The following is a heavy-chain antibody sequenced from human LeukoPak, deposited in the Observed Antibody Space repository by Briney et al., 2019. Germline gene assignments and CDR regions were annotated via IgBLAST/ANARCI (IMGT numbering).Heavy chain of an antibody. V-gene: IGHV3-30*18. J-gene: IGHJ4*02. CDR2: ISYDGSNK. CDR3: AKNGYYYDSSGYYYNDY. D-gene: IGHD3-22*01. Sequence: AGGSLRFSCAASGFTFSSYGMHWVRQAPGKGLEWVAVISYDGSNKYYADSVKGRFTISRDNSKNTLYLQMNSLRAEDTAVYYCAKNGYYYDSSGYYYNDYWGQGTLVTVSS. CDR1: GFTFSSYG.